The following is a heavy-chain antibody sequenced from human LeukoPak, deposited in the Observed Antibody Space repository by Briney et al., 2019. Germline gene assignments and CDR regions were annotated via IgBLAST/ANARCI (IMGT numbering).Heavy chain of an antibody. V-gene: IGHV3-30*02. CDR1: GFTFSSYG. Sequence: HSGGSLRLSCAASGFTFSSYGMHWVRQAPGKGLEWVAFIRRDGRDEDYAASVKGRFTVSRDNSENTLYLQMNGLRPEDTALYYCAKDRDGGNFFFDYWGQGTLATVSS. J-gene: IGHJ4*02. D-gene: IGHD4-23*01. CDR2: IRRDGRDE. CDR3: AKDRDGGNFFFDY.